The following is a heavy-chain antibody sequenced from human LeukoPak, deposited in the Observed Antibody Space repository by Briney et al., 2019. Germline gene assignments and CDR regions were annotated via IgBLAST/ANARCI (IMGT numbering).Heavy chain of an antibody. J-gene: IGHJ4*02. V-gene: IGHV4-61*02. CDR1: GGSFSSGSYY. Sequence: PSETLSLTCTVSGGSFSSGSYYWSWIRQPAGKGLEWIGRIYTSGSTNYNPSLKSRVTISVDTSKNQFSLKLSSVTAADTAVYYCARESGYSYGYVDYWGQGTLVTVSS. D-gene: IGHD5-18*01. CDR3: ARESGYSYGYVDY. CDR2: IYTSGST.